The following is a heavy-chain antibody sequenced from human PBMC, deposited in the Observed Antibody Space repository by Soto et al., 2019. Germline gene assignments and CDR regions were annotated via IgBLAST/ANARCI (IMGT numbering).Heavy chain of an antibody. D-gene: IGHD3-3*01. J-gene: IGHJ4*02. CDR3: AREGSRIRKLEWLLYSDPLDY. Sequence: EVQLVESGGGLVQPGGSLRLSCAASGFTFSSYSMSWVRQAPGKGLEWVSCIRRSSSTIYYADSVKGRFTISRDNAKNSLHQQLSSLRDEDTAVYHCAREGSRIRKLEWLLYSDPLDYWGQGTLVAVSS. V-gene: IGHV3-48*02. CDR2: IRRSSSTI. CDR1: GFTFSSYS.